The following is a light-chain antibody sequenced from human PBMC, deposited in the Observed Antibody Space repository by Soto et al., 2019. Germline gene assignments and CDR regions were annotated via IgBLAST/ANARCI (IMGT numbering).Light chain of an antibody. Sequence: ETVLTQSPGTLSLSPGDRATLSCRASQSVPKNYLAWYQQEPGQAPRLLIYDASSRPTGIPDRFSGSGSGTDFTLTISRLEPEDFAVYYCHQYASAPQTFGQGTKVEIK. CDR1: QSVPKNY. CDR3: HQYASAPQT. CDR2: DAS. V-gene: IGKV3-20*01. J-gene: IGKJ1*01.